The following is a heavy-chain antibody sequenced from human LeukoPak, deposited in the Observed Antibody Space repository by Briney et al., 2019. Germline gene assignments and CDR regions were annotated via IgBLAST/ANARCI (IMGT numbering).Heavy chain of an antibody. D-gene: IGHD6-19*01. CDR2: IIPIFGTA. CDR1: GGTFSSYA. CDR3: ARDRAVAAFVIDY. J-gene: IGHJ4*02. Sequence: ASVKASCKASGGTFSSYAFTWGRQAPGQGLEWMGRIIPIFGTANYAQKFQGRVTITTDESTSTAYMELSSLRSEDTAVYYCARDRAVAAFVIDYWGQGTLVTVSS. V-gene: IGHV1-69*05.